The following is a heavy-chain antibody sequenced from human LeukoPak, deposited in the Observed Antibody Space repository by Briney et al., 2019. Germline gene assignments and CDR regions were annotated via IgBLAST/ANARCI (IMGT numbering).Heavy chain of an antibody. CDR2: ITGSDGTS. D-gene: IGHD3-9*01. V-gene: IGHV3-23*01. CDR1: GFIFRNYA. CDR3: AKWGDYDGFTGYYDSDC. Sequence: GGSLRLSCAASGFIFRNYAMSWVRQAPGKGLEWVSAITGSDGTSWYADSVKGHFTISRDNSKNTLYLQMNRLGADDTAVYYCAKWGDYDGFTGYYDSDCWGQGTLVTVSS. J-gene: IGHJ4*02.